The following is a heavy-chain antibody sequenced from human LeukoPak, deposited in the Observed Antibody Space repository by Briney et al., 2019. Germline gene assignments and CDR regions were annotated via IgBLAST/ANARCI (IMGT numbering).Heavy chain of an antibody. CDR1: GYSISSGYY. CDR2: IYHSSNT. Sequence: SETLSLNCAVSGYSISSGYYWGWIRQPPGKGLEWIGNIYHSSNTYYSPSLKSRVTISVDMSKNHFSLKLSSMTAADTAVYYCAAIAVAGQFDFWGQGILVTVSP. V-gene: IGHV4-38-2*01. CDR3: AAIAVAGQFDF. D-gene: IGHD6-19*01. J-gene: IGHJ4*02.